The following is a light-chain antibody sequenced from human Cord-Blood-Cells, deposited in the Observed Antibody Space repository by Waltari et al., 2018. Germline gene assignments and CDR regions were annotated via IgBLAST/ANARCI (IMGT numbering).Light chain of an antibody. V-gene: IGLV1-44*01. CDR3: EAWDSSLNGYV. Sequence: THLASECGTPGQRGHPPQLGCSPVTGSNRTNWYQQLPGPAHVLLIYSNNQRPSGVPDRFSGSRSGTTASLAISGVQSEDEADYYCEAWDSSLNGYVFGAGTKVTVL. CDR1: SPVTGSNR. CDR2: SNN. J-gene: IGLJ1*01.